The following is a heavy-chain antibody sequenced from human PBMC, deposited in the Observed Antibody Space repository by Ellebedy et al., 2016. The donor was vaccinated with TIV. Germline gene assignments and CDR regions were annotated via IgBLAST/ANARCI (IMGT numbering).Heavy chain of an antibody. V-gene: IGHV3-43D*03. CDR2: ISWDGGST. Sequence: PGGSLRLSCAASGFTFDDYAMHWVRQAPGKGLEWVSLISWDGGSTYYADSVKGRFTISRDNSKNTLYLQMDSLRAEETAVYYCAKRGEAAPGTGRYYFDYWGQGVLVTVSS. D-gene: IGHD6-13*01. CDR1: GFTFDDYA. CDR3: AKRGEAAPGTGRYYFDY. J-gene: IGHJ4*02.